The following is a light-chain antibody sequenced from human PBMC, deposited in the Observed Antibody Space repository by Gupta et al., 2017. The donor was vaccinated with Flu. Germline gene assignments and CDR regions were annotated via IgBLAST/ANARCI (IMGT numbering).Light chain of an antibody. CDR2: NGD. CDR3: AAWDDSLNGVL. Sequence: QSVLPQPPSASGTPGQTITISGSRGSSNIGSKTVNWYQQLPGTAPKLLIYNGDQRPSGAPDRFSGSKAGTSASLAISGLQSEDEAHYYCAAWDDSLNGVLFGGGTRLTVL. CDR1: SSNIGSKT. V-gene: IGLV1-44*01. J-gene: IGLJ2*01.